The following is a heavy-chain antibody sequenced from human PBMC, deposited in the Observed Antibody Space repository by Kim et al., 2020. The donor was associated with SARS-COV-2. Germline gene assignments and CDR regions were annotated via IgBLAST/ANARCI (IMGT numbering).Heavy chain of an antibody. D-gene: IGHD5-12*01. CDR2: IYYSGST. J-gene: IGHJ2*01. V-gene: IGHV4-59*01. CDR1: GGSISSYY. CDR3: ARDPRGWLQPTAYWYFDL. Sequence: SETLSLTCTVSGGSISSYYWSWIRQPPGKGLEWIGYIYYSGSTNYNPSLKSRVTISVDTSKNQFSLKLSSVTTADTAVYYCARDPRGWLQPTAYWYFDLWGRGTLVTVSS.